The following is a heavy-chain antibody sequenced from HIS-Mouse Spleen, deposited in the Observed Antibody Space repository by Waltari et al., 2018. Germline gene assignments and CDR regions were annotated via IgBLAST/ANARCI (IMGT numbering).Heavy chain of an antibody. CDR2: ISWNSGSI. V-gene: IGHV3-9*01. J-gene: IGHJ3*02. Sequence: EVQLVESGGGLVQPGRSLRLSCAASGFTFADYAMHWVRQAPGKGLEWVSGISWNSGSIGYADSVKGRFTISRDNAKNSLYLQMNSLRAEDTALYYCAKDITSTGDEYAFDIWGQGTMVTVSS. D-gene: IGHD7-27*01. CDR3: AKDITSTGDEYAFDI. CDR1: GFTFADYA.